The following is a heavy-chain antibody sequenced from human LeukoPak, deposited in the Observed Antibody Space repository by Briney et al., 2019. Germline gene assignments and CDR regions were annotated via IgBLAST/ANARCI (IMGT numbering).Heavy chain of an antibody. J-gene: IGHJ4*02. V-gene: IGHV3-23*01. Sequence: PGGSLRLSCAASGFTFSSYAMSWVRQAPGKGLEWVSALSGSGGSTYYADSVKGRFTISRDNSKNTLYLQMNSLRAEDTAVYYCAKERFIFVAARTDYWGQGTLVTVSS. CDR3: AKERFIFVAARTDY. CDR1: GFTFSSYA. D-gene: IGHD3-9*01. CDR2: LSGSGGST.